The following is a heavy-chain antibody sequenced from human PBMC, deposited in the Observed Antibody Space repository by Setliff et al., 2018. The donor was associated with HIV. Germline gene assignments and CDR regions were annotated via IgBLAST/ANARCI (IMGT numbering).Heavy chain of an antibody. Sequence: SETLSLTCAVYGGSFSGYYWSWIRQPPGKGLEWIGEINHSGSTNYNPSLKSRVTISVDTSKNQFSLKLSSVTAADTAVYYCARDRYTWNYGKNYMDAWGKGTTVTVSS. CDR3: ARDRYTWNYGKNYMDA. CDR1: GGSFSGYY. J-gene: IGHJ6*03. V-gene: IGHV4-34*01. D-gene: IGHD1-7*01. CDR2: INHSGST.